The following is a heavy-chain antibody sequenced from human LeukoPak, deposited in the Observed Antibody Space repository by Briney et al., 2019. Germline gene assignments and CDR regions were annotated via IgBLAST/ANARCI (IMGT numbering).Heavy chain of an antibody. Sequence: PGGSLRLSCAASGFTFSDYYMSWIRQAPGKGLEWVSYISSSGSIIYYADSVKGRFTISRDNSKNTLYLQMNSLRAEDTAVYYCAKVGPLYYFDYWGQGTLVTVSS. CDR3: AKVGPLYYFDY. J-gene: IGHJ4*02. D-gene: IGHD3-16*01. V-gene: IGHV3-11*01. CDR2: ISSSGSII. CDR1: GFTFSDYY.